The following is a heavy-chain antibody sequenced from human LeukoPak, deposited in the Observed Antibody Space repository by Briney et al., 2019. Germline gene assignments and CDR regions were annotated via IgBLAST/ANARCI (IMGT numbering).Heavy chain of an antibody. CDR3: ARREMKPETGGWFDP. CDR2: IYHSGST. V-gene: IGHV4-30-2*01. Sequence: PSETLSLTCTVSGGSISSGGYYWSWIRQPPGKGLEWIGYIYHSGSTYYNPSLKSRVTISVDRSKNQFSLKLSSVTAADTAVYYCARREMKPETGGWFDPWGQGTLVTVSS. J-gene: IGHJ5*02. CDR1: GGSISSGGYY. D-gene: IGHD1-14*01.